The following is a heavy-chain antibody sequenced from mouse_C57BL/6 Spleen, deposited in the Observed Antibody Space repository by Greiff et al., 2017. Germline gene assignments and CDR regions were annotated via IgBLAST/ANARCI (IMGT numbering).Heavy chain of an antibody. CDR2: IDPETGGT. J-gene: IGHJ1*03. D-gene: IGHD1-1*01. CDR3: TREEDYYGSSPDWYFDV. CDR1: GYTFTDYE. Sequence: QVQLQQSGAELVRPGASVTLSCKASGYTFTDYEMHWVKQTPVHGLEWIGAIDPETGGTAYNQKFKGKAILTADKSSSTAYMELRSLTSEDSAVYYCTREEDYYGSSPDWYFDVWGTGTTVTVSS. V-gene: IGHV1-15*01.